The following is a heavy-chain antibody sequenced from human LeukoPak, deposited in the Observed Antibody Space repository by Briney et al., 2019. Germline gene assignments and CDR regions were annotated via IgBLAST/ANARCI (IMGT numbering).Heavy chain of an antibody. CDR2: IYYSGST. D-gene: IGHD6-13*01. J-gene: IGHJ4*02. CDR1: GGSISSGDYY. CDR3: ARADGYSSSWFDY. V-gene: IGHV4-30-4*01. Sequence: SETLSLTCTVSGGSISSGDYYWSWIRQPPGKGLDWIGYIYYSGSTYYNPSLKSRVTISVDTSKNQFSLKLSSVTAADTAVYYCARADGYSSSWFDYWGQGTLVTVSS.